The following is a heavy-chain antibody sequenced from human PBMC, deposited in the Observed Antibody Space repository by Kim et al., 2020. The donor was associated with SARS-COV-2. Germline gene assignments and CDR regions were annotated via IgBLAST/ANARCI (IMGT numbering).Heavy chain of an antibody. Sequence: PSLKSRVTISVDTAKNRLSLKLSSVTAADTAVYYCAREDFDWLSAPAFDIWGQGTMVTVSS. V-gene: IGHV4-59*01. CDR3: AREDFDWLSAPAFDI. D-gene: IGHD3-9*01. J-gene: IGHJ3*02.